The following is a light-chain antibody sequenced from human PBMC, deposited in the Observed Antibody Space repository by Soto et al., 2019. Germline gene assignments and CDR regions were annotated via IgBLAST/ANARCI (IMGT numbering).Light chain of an antibody. CDR2: AAS. Sequence: IQMTQPPSSLSASVVDSLPIHFLARQGISNDLGWHQQKPGKAPKLLIYAASSRHSGVPSRFSGSGSGTDFTLTISSLQPEDFAIYYCQQRDSTPINFGQGTRLEIK. CDR3: QQRDSTPIN. CDR1: QGISND. J-gene: IGKJ5*01. V-gene: IGKV1-39*01.